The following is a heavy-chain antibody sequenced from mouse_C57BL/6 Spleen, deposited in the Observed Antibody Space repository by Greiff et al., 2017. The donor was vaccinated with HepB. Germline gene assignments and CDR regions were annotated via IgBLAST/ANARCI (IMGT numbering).Heavy chain of an antibody. J-gene: IGHJ4*01. CDR3: ARDQLTGTPYAMDY. V-gene: IGHV5-4*01. CDR2: ISDGGSYT. CDR1: GFTFSSYA. Sequence: EVQLVESGGGLVKPGGSLKLSCAASGFTFSSYAMSWVRQTPEKRLEWVATISDGGSYTYYPDNVKGRFTISRDNAKNNLYLQMSHLKSEDTAMYYCARDQLTGTPYAMDYWGQGTSVTVSS. D-gene: IGHD4-1*01.